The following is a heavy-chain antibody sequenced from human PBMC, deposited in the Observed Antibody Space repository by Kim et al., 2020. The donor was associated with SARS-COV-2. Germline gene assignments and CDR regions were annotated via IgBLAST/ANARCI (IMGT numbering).Heavy chain of an antibody. CDR2: IWYDGSNK. D-gene: IGHD3-22*01. CDR1: GFTFSSYG. CDR3: ARDSAYYYDSSGYSDY. V-gene: IGHV3-33*01. Sequence: GGSLRLSCAASGFTFSSYGMHWVRQAPGKGLEWVAVIWYDGSNKYYADTVKGRFTISRDNSKNTLYLQMNSLRAEDTTVYYCARDSAYYYDSSGYSDYWGQGTLVTVSS. J-gene: IGHJ4*02.